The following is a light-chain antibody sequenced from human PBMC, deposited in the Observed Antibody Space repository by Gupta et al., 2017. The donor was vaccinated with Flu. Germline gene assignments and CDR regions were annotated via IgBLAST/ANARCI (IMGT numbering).Light chain of an antibody. J-gene: IGKJ1*01. V-gene: IGKV1-5*03. CDR2: MAS. CDR1: QSSSSW. CDR3: QEYNRYSWT. Sequence: PSTLSASVGDRVTITCRASQSSSSWLAWYQQKPGKPPKLLIYMASTLETGVPSRFAGSGSGTEFTLTISSRQPDDFATYYCQEYNRYSWTFGQGTKVEIK.